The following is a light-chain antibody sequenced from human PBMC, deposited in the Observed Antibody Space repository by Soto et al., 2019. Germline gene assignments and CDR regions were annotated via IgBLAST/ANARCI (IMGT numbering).Light chain of an antibody. CDR1: PNDVGAFDY. CDR2: EVF. Sequence: QSALTQPASVSASPGQSISISCTGTPNDVGAFDYVSWYQQHPGKAPKLIIFEVFNRPSGVSTRFSGSKSGSTASLTISGLQAEDEADYFCSSYTTNNAHVFGGGTKLTVL. V-gene: IGLV2-14*01. CDR3: SSYTTNNAHV. J-gene: IGLJ2*01.